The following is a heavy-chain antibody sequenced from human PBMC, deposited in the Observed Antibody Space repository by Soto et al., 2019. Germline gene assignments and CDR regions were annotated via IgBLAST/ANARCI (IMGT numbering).Heavy chain of an antibody. CDR3: ARVRYCSGGSCYPRFDP. V-gene: IGHV4-31*03. CDR1: GGSISSGGYY. D-gene: IGHD2-15*01. J-gene: IGHJ5*02. CDR2: IYYSGST. Sequence: QVQLQESGPGLVKPSQTLSLTCTVPGGSISSGGYYWSWIRQHPGKGLEWIGYIYYSGSTYYNPSLKSRVTISVDTSKNQFSLKLSSVTAADTAVYYCARVRYCSGGSCYPRFDPWGQGTLVTVSS.